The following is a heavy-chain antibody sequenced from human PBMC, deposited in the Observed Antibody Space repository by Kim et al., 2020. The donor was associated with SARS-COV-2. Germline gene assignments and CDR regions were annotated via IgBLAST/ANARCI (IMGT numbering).Heavy chain of an antibody. Sequence: ASVKVSCKASGYTFTSYGISWVRQAPGQGLEWMGWISAYNGNTNYAQKLQGRVTMTTDTSTSTAYMELRSLRSDDTAVYYCARDLAVAPLGWFDPWGQGTLVTVSS. D-gene: IGHD6-19*01. CDR3: ARDLAVAPLGWFDP. J-gene: IGHJ5*02. CDR2: ISAYNGNT. CDR1: GYTFTSYG. V-gene: IGHV1-18*01.